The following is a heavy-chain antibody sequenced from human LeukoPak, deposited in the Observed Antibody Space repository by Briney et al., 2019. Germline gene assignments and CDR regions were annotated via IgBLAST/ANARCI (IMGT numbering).Heavy chain of an antibody. D-gene: IGHD3-22*01. CDR3: ARKMSSGYYYADDAFDI. Sequence: PSETLSLTCAVYGGSFSGYYWSWIRQPPGKGLEWIGEINHSGSTNYNPSPKSRVTISVDTSKNQFSLKLSSVTAADTAVYYCARKMSSGYYYADDAFDIWGQGTTVTVSS. CDR2: INHSGST. CDR1: GGSFSGYY. J-gene: IGHJ3*02. V-gene: IGHV4-34*01.